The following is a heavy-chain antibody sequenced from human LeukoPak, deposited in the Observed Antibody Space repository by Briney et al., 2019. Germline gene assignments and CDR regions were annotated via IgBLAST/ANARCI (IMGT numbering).Heavy chain of an antibody. D-gene: IGHD1-26*01. CDR1: TGAMSGYF. Sequence: PSETLSLTCTVSTGAMSGYFWTWLRQPAGKGLEWIGRIYTGGSAYYNASLESRVTFSLDTSNNQFSLDVTSVTAADTAVYFCARGRELTGVAGHYSFDYWGQGILVSVSS. V-gene: IGHV4-4*07. J-gene: IGHJ4*02. CDR3: ARGRELTGVAGHYSFDY. CDR2: IYTGGSA.